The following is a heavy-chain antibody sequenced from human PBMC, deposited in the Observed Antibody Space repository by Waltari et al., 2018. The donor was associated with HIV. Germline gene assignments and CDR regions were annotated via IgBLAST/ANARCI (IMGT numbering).Heavy chain of an antibody. CDR2: VYISGSA. Sequence: QVQLQESGQGLVKPSQTLSLTRTVSGGPITSRSYYWIWLRQPAGKGLEWIGRVYISGSANYNPSLRSRVTMSLDTSKNQFSLKLSSVTAADTAVYYCARGLDILTGYYHWFSDLWGRGTLVTVSS. CDR1: GGPITSRSYY. V-gene: IGHV4-61*02. J-gene: IGHJ2*01. D-gene: IGHD3-9*01. CDR3: ARGLDILTGYYHWFSDL.